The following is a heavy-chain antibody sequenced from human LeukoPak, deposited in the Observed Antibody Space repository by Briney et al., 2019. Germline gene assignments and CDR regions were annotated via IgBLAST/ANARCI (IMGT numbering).Heavy chain of an antibody. CDR1: GFTFSSYS. Sequence: GGSLRLSCAASGFTFSSYSMNWVRQAPGKGLEWVSSISSSSSYIYYADSVKGRFTISRDNAKNSLYLQMNSQRAEDTAVYYCARARAVAGTPKYWGQGTLVTVSS. J-gene: IGHJ4*02. CDR2: ISSSSSYI. CDR3: ARARAVAGTPKY. D-gene: IGHD6-19*01. V-gene: IGHV3-21*01.